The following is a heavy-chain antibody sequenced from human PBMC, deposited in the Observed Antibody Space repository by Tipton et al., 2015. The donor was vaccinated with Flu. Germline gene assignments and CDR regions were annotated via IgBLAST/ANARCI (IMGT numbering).Heavy chain of an antibody. J-gene: IGHJ3*01. V-gene: IGHV4-4*02. CDR2: AYYRGSR. Sequence: TLSLTCAVSGGSISSSNWWSWVRQPPGKALEWIANAYYRGSRYYNPSLESRVTISVDTSKNQISLQVTSVTAADTAIYYCARGLPAAIGDRAFDFWGQGTMVTVSS. CDR1: GGSISSSNW. D-gene: IGHD2-2*01. CDR3: ARGLPAAIGDRAFDF.